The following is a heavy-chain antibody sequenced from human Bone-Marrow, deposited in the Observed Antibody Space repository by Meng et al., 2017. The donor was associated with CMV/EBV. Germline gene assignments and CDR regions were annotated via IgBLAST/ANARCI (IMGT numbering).Heavy chain of an antibody. CDR2: ISYDGSNK. D-gene: IGHD2/OR15-2a*01. CDR1: GFTFSSYA. Sequence: GGSLRLSCAASGFTFSSYAMHWVRQAPGKGLEWVAVISYDGSNKYYADSVKGRFTISRDNSKNTLYLQMNSLRAEDTAVYYCAKVASYAHAFDIWGQGTMVTVSS. J-gene: IGHJ3*02. CDR3: AKVASYAHAFDI. V-gene: IGHV3-30*04.